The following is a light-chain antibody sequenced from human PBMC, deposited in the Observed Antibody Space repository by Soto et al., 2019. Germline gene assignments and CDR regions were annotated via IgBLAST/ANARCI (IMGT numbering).Light chain of an antibody. J-gene: IGKJ1*01. V-gene: IGKV3-15*01. CDR2: EAS. CDR1: QSVSRN. Sequence: EIVMTQSPATLSVSTGERATLSCRASQSVSRNLAWYPQKPGQAPRRLSYEASTRAPGIPARSSGSGSGTEFTLSNSSLQSEDRAVDYCQQYSAGWTVGQGTTGEIK. CDR3: QQYSAGWT.